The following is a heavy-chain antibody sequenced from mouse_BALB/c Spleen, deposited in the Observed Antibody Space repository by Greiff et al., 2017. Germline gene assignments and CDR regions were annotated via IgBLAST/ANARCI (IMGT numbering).Heavy chain of an antibody. CDR2: INPGSGGT. J-gene: IGHJ3*01. CDR3: ARSAMITKPWFAY. D-gene: IGHD2-4*01. CDR1: GYAFTNYL. V-gene: IGHV1-54*03. Sequence: QVQLQQSGAELVRPGTSVKVSCKASGYAFTNYLIEWVKQRPGQGLEWIGVINPGSGGTNYNEKFKGKATLTADKSSSTAYMQLSSLTSDDSAVYFCARSAMITKPWFAYWGQGTLVTVSA.